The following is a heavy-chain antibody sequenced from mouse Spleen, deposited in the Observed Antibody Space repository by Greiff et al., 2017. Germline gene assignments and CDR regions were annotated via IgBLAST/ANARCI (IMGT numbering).Heavy chain of an antibody. CDR1: GYTFTSYW. CDR3: ARKNWGTYAEAYFDY. Sequence: QVHVKQPGAELVKPGASVKMSCKASGYTFTSYWITWVKQRPGQGLEWIGDIYPGSGSTNYNEKFKSKATLTVDTSSSTAYMQLSSLTSEDSAVYYCARKNWGTYAEAYFDYWGQGTTLTVSS. D-gene: IGHD4-1*01. CDR2: IYPGSGST. J-gene: IGHJ2*01. V-gene: IGHV1-55*01.